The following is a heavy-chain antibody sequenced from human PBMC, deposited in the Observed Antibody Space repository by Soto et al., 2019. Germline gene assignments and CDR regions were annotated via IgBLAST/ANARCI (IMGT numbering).Heavy chain of an antibody. CDR1: GFAFDSYW. CDR3: ARGPRPSSAGTGAP. CDR2: IDYDGTTT. D-gene: IGHD6-13*01. Sequence: EVQLVESGGGLVQPGGSLRLSCAASGFAFDSYWMHWVRQVPGEGPVWVSRIDYDGTTTTYADSVKGRFTISRENAKNTLYREMNSLGAEDRAVYYWARGPRPSSAGTGAPGGQGTLVTVSS. J-gene: IGHJ5*02. V-gene: IGHV3-74*01.